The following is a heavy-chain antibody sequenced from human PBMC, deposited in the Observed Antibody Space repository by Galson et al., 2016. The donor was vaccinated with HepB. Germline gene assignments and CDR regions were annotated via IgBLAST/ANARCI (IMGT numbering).Heavy chain of an antibody. CDR3: AREPVYGGVPMDV. CDR2: VNPSGGRT. J-gene: IGHJ6*03. V-gene: IGHV1-46*02. Sequence: SVKVSCKASGHTLNSYYMHWVRQAPGQGLEWMGIVNPSGGRTSYAQKIQGRVAMTRDTSTSTVYMELSSLTSDDTAVYCCAREPVYGGVPMDVWGTGTSVTVSS. D-gene: IGHD4-23*01. CDR1: GHTLNSYY.